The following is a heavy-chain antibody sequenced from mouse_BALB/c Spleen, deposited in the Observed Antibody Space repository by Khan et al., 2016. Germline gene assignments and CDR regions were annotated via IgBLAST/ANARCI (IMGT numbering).Heavy chain of an antibody. Sequence: QIQLVQSGPELKKPGETVKISCKASGYTFTDYGMNWVKQAPGKGLKWMGRINTYTGESTYADDFKGRFAFALETSAGTAYLQIINLKSEDTATYFCGKGFGNYGFFDFWGQGTTLTVSS. D-gene: IGHD2-1*01. CDR2: INTYTGES. V-gene: IGHV9-3-1*01. J-gene: IGHJ2*01. CDR1: GYTFTDYG. CDR3: GKGFGNYGFFDF.